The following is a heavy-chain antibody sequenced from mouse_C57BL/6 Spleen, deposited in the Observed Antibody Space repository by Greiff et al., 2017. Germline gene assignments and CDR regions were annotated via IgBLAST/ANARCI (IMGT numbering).Heavy chain of an antibody. CDR2: IYPGSGNT. V-gene: IGHV1-66*01. D-gene: IGHD1-1*01. CDR3: ARRDYGSSYWYFDV. CDR1: GYSFTSYY. Sequence: VQLQQSGPELVKPGASVKISCKASGYSFTSYYIHWVKQRPGQGLEWIGWIYPGSGNTKYNEKFKGKATLTADTSSSTAYMQLSSLTSGDSAVYYGARRDYGSSYWYFDVWGTGTTVTVSS. J-gene: IGHJ1*03.